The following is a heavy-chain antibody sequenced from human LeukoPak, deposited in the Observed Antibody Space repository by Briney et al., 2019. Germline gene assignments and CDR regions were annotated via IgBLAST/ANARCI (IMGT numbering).Heavy chain of an antibody. D-gene: IGHD3-22*01. Sequence: PGGSLRLSCPVFGFTFSDYAMTWVRQAPGKGLEWVSSIFAGGGAALYADSVRGRFTIFREDSKSTLFLQMHSLRAEDTAIYYCAKNYYDRRGPYSWVFDYWGQGTLVTVSS. V-gene: IGHV3-23*01. CDR2: IFAGGGAA. J-gene: IGHJ4*02. CDR3: AKNYYDRRGPYSWVFDY. CDR1: GFTFSDYA.